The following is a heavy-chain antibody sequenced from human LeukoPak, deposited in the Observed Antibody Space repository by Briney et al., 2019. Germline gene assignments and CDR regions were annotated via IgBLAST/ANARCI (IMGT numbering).Heavy chain of an antibody. V-gene: IGHV4-59*12. CDR2: IYYSGST. CDR3: ARDLGGEPLRGWFDP. D-gene: IGHD3-10*01. J-gene: IGHJ5*02. Sequence: SETLSLTCTVSGGSISSYYWSWIRQPPGKGLEWIGYIYYSGSTNYNPSLKSRVTISVDTSKNQFSLKLSSVTAADTAVYYCARDLGGEPLRGWFDPWGQGTLVTVSS. CDR1: GGSISSYY.